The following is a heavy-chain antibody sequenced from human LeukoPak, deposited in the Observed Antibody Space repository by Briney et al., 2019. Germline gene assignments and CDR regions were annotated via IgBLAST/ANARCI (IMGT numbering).Heavy chain of an antibody. Sequence: PSETLSLTCSVSGGSITNYYWSWIRQPPGKGLEWIGFIYYSGTTNYNPSLKSRVTTSVDTSKNQFSLKLTSVTAADAAVYYCARDTYRAFDIWGQGTMATVSS. CDR3: ARDTYRAFDI. V-gene: IGHV4-59*01. J-gene: IGHJ3*02. CDR1: GGSITNYY. CDR2: IYYSGTT. D-gene: IGHD3-16*01.